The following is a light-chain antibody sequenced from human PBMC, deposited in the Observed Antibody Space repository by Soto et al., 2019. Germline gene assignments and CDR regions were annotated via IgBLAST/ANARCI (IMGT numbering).Light chain of an antibody. Sequence: EIVMTQSPATLSVSPGERATLSCRASQSVSSTLAWYQQKPGQAPRLLIYGASTRATGIPARFSGSGSGTEFTLTISSLQSEDFAVYYCQQYHNLWTFGQGTKV. CDR3: QQYHNLWT. CDR2: GAS. V-gene: IGKV3-15*01. CDR1: QSVSST. J-gene: IGKJ1*01.